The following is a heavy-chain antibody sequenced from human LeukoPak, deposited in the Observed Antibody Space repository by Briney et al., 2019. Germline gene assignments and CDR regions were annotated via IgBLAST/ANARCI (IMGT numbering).Heavy chain of an antibody. V-gene: IGHV3-49*04. J-gene: IGHJ4*02. Sequence: GGSLRLSCTASGFTFGDYAMSWVRQAPGKGLEWVGLIRSKGYGGTTEYAASVKGRFTISRDDSNNIDYLQMNSQKTEDTAVYYCTRVRRGGVSYFDCWGQGALVTVSS. D-gene: IGHD3-16*01. CDR3: TRVRRGGVSYFDC. CDR2: IRSKGYGGTT. CDR1: GFTFGDYA.